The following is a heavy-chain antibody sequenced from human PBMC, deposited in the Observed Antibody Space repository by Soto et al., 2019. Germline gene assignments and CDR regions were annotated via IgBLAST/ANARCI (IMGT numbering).Heavy chain of an antibody. CDR2: TYYRSKWYN. V-gene: IGHV6-1*01. D-gene: IGHD2-15*01. CDR1: GDSVSSNSAA. CDR3: AREPLVVVAATAVWFDP. J-gene: IGHJ5*02. Sequence: PSQTLSLTCVISGDSVSSNSAAWNWIRQSPSRGLEWLGRTYYRSKWYNDYAVSVKSRITINPDTSKNQFSLQLNSVTPEDTAVYYCAREPLVVVAATAVWFDPWGQGTLVTVSS.